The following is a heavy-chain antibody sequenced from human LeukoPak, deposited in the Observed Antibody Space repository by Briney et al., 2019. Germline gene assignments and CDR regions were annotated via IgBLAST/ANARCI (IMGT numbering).Heavy chain of an antibody. CDR2: ISGSGGST. CDR1: GFTFSSYA. V-gene: IGHV3-23*01. D-gene: IGHD2-21*01. CDR3: AKSWAPPDLAYCGGDCYPSPNWFDP. J-gene: IGHJ5*02. Sequence: SGGSLRLSCAASGFTFSSYAMSWVRQAPGKGLEWVSAISGSGGSTYYADSVKGRFTISRDNSKNTLYLQMNSLRAEDTAVYYCAKSWAPPDLAYCGGDCYPSPNWFDPWGQGTLVTVSS.